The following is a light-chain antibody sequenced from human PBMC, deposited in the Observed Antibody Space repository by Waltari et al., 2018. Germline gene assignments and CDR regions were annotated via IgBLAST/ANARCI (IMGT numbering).Light chain of an antibody. CDR2: GAS. CDR3: QQYADTPLT. V-gene: IGKV3-20*01. CDR1: QNVDSYY. J-gene: IGKJ4*01. Sequence: EIVLTQSPGTLSLSPGERATVSCRASQNVDSYYLAWYQQKLGQAPRLLIFGASNRATGIPDGFSGSGSGTDFTLTISRLEPEDFAVYFCQQYADTPLTFGGGTKVEIK.